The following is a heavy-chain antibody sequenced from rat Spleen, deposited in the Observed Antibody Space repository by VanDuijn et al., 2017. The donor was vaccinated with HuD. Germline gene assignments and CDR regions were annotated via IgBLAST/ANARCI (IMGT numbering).Heavy chain of an antibody. Sequence: EVQLVESGGGLVQPGRSLKLSCVASGFTFSNYYMAWVRQAPTKGLEWVAYISTGGDNTYYRDSVKGRFTISRDNAKSSLYLQMDSLRSEDTATYYCTTDGYYGYTSNWFAYWGQGTLVTVSS. CDR2: ISTGGDNT. J-gene: IGHJ3*01. CDR3: TTDGYYGYTSNWFAY. D-gene: IGHD1-9*01. CDR1: GFTFSNYY. V-gene: IGHV5-27*01.